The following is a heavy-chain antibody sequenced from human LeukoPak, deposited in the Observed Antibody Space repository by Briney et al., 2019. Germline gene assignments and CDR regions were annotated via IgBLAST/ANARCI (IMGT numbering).Heavy chain of an antibody. CDR2: TDSGGTST. CDR3: AKQSYARSLGE. D-gene: IGHD2-8*01. J-gene: IGHJ4*02. V-gene: IGHV3-23*01. Sequence: GGSLSVSCTTSGFPFRDFSMTWVRQAPGQGMEWISTTDSGGTSTYYAESVKGRFTISRDNSKDALYLQMSSLRVEDTAIYYCAKQSYARSLGEGGPGTLVTVSS. CDR1: GFPFRDFS.